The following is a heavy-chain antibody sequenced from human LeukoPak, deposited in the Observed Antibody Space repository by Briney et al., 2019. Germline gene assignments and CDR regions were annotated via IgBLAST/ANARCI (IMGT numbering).Heavy chain of an antibody. Sequence: GGTLRFSCAVSGITLSNYGMSWVRQAPGKGLEWVAGISGSGGTTNYADSVKGRFTISRDNPKNTLYLQMNSLRAEDTAVYFCAKRGVVIRVILVGFHKEANYFDSWGQGVLVTVSS. CDR2: ISGSGGTT. J-gene: IGHJ4*02. D-gene: IGHD3-22*01. CDR1: GITLSNYG. V-gene: IGHV3-23*01. CDR3: AKRGVVIRVILVGFHKEANYFDS.